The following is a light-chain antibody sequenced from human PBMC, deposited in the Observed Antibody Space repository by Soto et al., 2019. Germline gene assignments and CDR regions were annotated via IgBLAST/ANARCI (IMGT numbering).Light chain of an antibody. CDR1: SANIGAAYN. V-gene: IGLV1-40*01. J-gene: IGLJ1*01. Sequence: QSVLAQPPSVSGAPGQRVTISCTGSSANIGAAYNVDWYQQLPGTAPKLLLSGTHPRPSEVPARFSPSTSGTPASLAIAGPQAEDEGDYSCQSYDSSLSGYVFGTGTKVTVL. CDR2: GTH. CDR3: QSYDSSLSGYV.